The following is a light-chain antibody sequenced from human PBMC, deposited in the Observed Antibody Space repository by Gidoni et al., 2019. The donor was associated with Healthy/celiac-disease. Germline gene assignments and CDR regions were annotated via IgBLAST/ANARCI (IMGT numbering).Light chain of an antibody. J-gene: IGLJ2*01. CDR3: QAWDSSTAV. CDR2: QDS. V-gene: IGLV3-1*01. Sequence: SYQLPQPPSVSLSPGQTASITSSGDKLGDKYACWYQQKPGQSPVLVIYQDSKRTAGIPERFSGSNSGNTATLTISGTQAMDEADYYCQAWDSSTAVFGGGTKLTVL. CDR1: KLGDKY.